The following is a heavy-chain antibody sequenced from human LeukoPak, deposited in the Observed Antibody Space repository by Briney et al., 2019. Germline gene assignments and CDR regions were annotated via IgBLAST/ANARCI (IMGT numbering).Heavy chain of an antibody. Sequence: ASVKVSCKASGYTFTSYGISWVRQAPGQGLEWMGWISAYNGNTNYAQKLQGRVTMTTDTSTSTAYMELRSLRSEDTAVYYCASGAHTGYSSGWYYNYYYGMDVWGQGTTVTVSS. V-gene: IGHV1-18*01. CDR1: GYTFTSYG. J-gene: IGHJ6*02. CDR2: ISAYNGNT. D-gene: IGHD6-19*01. CDR3: ASGAHTGYSSGWYYNYYYGMDV.